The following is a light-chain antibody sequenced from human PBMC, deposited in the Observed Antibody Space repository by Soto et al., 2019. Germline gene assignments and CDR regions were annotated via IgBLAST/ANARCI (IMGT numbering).Light chain of an antibody. Sequence: EVVLTQSPVTLSLSPGERATLSCSASQSFRGLLAWYQQKPGQAPRLLIYDAYNRATGIPARFSGSGSGTEFTLTISSLQSEDFAVYYCQQYNNWPPITFGQGTRLEIK. CDR3: QQYNNWPPIT. J-gene: IGKJ5*01. CDR2: DAY. V-gene: IGKV3D-15*01. CDR1: QSFRGL.